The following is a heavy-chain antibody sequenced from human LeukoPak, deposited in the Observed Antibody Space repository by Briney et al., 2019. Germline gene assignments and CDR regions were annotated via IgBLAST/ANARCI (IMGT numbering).Heavy chain of an antibody. J-gene: IGHJ3*02. CDR3: ARDSSEYCSGCNCFLLNFDI. CDR1: GFTFSRYW. CDR2: INSEGSIT. D-gene: IGHD2-15*01. V-gene: IGHV3-74*01. Sequence: PGGSLRLSCAVSGFTFSRYWMHWVRQAPGKGLVWVSRINSEGSITSYADSVKGRFTISRDNAKNTLYLQMNSLRAEDTAVYYCARDSSEYCSGCNCFLLNFDIWGQGTMVTVSS.